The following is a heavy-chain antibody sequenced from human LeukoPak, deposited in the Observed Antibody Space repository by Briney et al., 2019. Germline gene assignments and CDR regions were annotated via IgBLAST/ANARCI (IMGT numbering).Heavy chain of an antibody. D-gene: IGHD6-13*01. Sequence: SETLSLTCTVSGGSISSYYWSWIRQPPGKGLEWIGYIYYSGSTNYNPSLKSRVTISVDTSKNQFSLKLSPVTAADTAVYYCARTPGPIAAAGRGELDYWGQGTLVTVSS. V-gene: IGHV4-59*01. CDR3: ARTPGPIAAAGRGELDY. J-gene: IGHJ4*02. CDR2: IYYSGST. CDR1: GGSISSYY.